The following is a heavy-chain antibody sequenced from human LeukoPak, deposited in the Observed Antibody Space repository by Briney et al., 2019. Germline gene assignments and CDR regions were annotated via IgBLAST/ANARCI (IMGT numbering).Heavy chain of an antibody. CDR3: ARDHHYDTLTGYSPGYFDL. CDR2: ISAYNGNT. V-gene: IGHV1-18*01. CDR1: GYTFTSYG. Sequence: GASVKVSCKASGYTFTSYGISWVRQAPGQGLEWMGWISAYNGNTNYAQKLQGRVTMTTDTSTSTAYMELRSLRSEDTAVYYCARDHHYDTLTGYSPGYFDLWGRGTLVTVSS. D-gene: IGHD3-9*01. J-gene: IGHJ2*01.